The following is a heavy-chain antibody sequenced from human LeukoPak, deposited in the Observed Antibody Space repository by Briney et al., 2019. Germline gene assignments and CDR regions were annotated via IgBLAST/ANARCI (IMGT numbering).Heavy chain of an antibody. CDR1: GFTFSSYA. D-gene: IGHD3-10*01. CDR3: LDH. CDR2: ISGSGDTT. Sequence: GGSLRLSCAASGFTFSSYAMSWVRQAPGKGLEWVSTISGSGDTTYYADSVKGRFTISRDNSKNTLYLQTYYCAVQRTLWQQVLDHWGQGTLVTVSS. J-gene: IGHJ4*02. V-gene: IGHV3-23*01.